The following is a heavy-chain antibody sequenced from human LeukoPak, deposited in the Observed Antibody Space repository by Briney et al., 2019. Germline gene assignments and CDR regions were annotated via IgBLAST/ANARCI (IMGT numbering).Heavy chain of an antibody. Sequence: SETLSLTCAVYGGSFSGYYWSWIRQPPGKGLEWIGEINHSGSTNYNPPLKSRVTISVDTSKNQFSLKLSSVTAADTAVYYCARGLYGAYDYWGQGTLVTASS. J-gene: IGHJ4*02. CDR1: GGSFSGYY. CDR2: INHSGST. V-gene: IGHV4-34*01. CDR3: ARGLYGAYDY. D-gene: IGHD4/OR15-4a*01.